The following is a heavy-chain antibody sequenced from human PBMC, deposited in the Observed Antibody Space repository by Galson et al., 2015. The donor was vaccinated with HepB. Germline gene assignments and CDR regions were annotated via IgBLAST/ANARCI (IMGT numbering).Heavy chain of an antibody. D-gene: IGHD2-15*01. CDR1: GYTLTNYH. CDR3: ASETPDTYYFDY. J-gene: IGHJ4*02. Sequence: SVKVSCKASGYTLTNYHFHWVRQAPGQGPEWMGKIFAGGGSTRYAERFQGRVTLTRDSSTSTIYMEVSSLRSDDTAVYYCASETPDTYYFDYWGQGTLVTVSS. CDR2: IFAGGGST. V-gene: IGHV1-46*01.